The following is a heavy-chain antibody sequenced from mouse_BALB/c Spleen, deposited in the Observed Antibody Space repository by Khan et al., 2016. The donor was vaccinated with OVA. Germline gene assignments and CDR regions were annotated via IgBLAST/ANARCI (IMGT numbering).Heavy chain of an antibody. J-gene: IGHJ2*01. Sequence: QVKLQQPGGELVKAGASVKMSCKASGYTFTSYWMHWVKQRPGQGLEWVAETNPTNGCTYYNEKLKSKATLTVDKSDSTAYMQLSGPTFGDSEVSYCANIKKIVATYFDYWGQGTTLTVSS. CDR1: GYTFTSYW. V-gene: IGHV1S81*02. D-gene: IGHD1-1*01. CDR3: ANIKKIVATYFDY. CDR2: TNPTNGCT.